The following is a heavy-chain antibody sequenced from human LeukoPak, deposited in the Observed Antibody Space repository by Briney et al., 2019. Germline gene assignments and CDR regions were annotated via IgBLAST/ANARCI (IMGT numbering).Heavy chain of an antibody. D-gene: IGHD3-10*01. J-gene: IGHJ3*02. V-gene: IGHV3-7*03. Sequence: GGSLRLSCAVSGFTFSSYWMTWVRQAPGKGLEWVAKIKEDGSEKYYVDSVKGRFTVSRDNVKNSLFLQMNSLRVEDTAAYYCARLHSAVYYGDAFDIWGQGTMVTVPS. CDR1: GFTFSSYW. CDR2: IKEDGSEK. CDR3: ARLHSAVYYGDAFDI.